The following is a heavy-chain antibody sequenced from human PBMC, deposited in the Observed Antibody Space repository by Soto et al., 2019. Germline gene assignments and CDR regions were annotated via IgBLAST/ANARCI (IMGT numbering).Heavy chain of an antibody. D-gene: IGHD3-16*02. J-gene: IGHJ4*02. Sequence: GGSLRLSCAASGFTFSSYGMHWVRQAPGKGLEWVAVISYDGSNKYYADSVKGRFTISRDNSKNTLYLQMNSLRAEDTAVYYCAKDPKNQSKYRNTFRVYWGQGTLVTVSS. CDR3: AKDPKNQSKYRNTFRVY. CDR1: GFTFSSYG. V-gene: IGHV3-30*18. CDR2: ISYDGSNK.